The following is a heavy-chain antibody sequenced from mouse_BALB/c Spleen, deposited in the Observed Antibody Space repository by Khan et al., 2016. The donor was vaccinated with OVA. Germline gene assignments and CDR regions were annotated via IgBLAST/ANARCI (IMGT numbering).Heavy chain of an antibody. V-gene: IGHV1-9*01. D-gene: IGHD2-2*01. CDR3: ARMGDYGYDAGFAY. Sequence: QVQLKQSGAELMKPGASVKISCKATGYTFSSYWIEWVKQRPGHGLEWIGEILPGSDSTNYNEKFKGKATFTAATSSNTVYMQLSSLTSEDSAVYYCARMGDYGYDAGFAYWGQGTLVTVSA. CDR2: ILPGSDST. J-gene: IGHJ3*01. CDR1: GYTFSSYW.